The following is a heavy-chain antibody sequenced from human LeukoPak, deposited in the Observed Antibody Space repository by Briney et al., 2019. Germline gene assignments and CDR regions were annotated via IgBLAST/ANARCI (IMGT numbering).Heavy chain of an antibody. CDR2: IYYSGST. CDR3: ARFGLAAAGTRWFDP. Sequence: PSETLSLTCTVSGGSISSYYWSWIRQPPGKGLEWIGYIYYSGSTNYNPSLKSRVTISVDTSKNQFSLKLSSVTAADTAVYYCARFGLAAAGTRWFDPWGQGTLVTVSS. V-gene: IGHV4-59*01. CDR1: GGSISSYY. D-gene: IGHD6-13*01. J-gene: IGHJ5*02.